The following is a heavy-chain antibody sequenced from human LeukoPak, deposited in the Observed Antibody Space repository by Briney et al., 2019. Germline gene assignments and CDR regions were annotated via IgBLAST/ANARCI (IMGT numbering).Heavy chain of an antibody. CDR2: IYSGGST. CDR3: ARSDYDFWSGYRNAFDI. J-gene: IGHJ3*02. Sequence: GGSLRLSCAASGFTVSSNYMSWVRQAPGKGLEWVSVIYSGGSTYYADSVKGRFTISRDNSKNTLYLQMNSLRAEDTAVYYCARSDYDFWSGYRNAFDIWGQGTMVTVSS. D-gene: IGHD3-3*01. V-gene: IGHV3-53*01. CDR1: GFTVSSNY.